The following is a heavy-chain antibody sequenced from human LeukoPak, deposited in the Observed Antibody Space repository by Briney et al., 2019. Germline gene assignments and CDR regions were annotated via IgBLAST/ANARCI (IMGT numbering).Heavy chain of an antibody. V-gene: IGHV1-8*01. D-gene: IGHD3-22*01. Sequence: GASVKVSCKASGYTFNSYYIHWMRQAPGQGLEWMGWMNPNSGNTGYAQKFQGRVTITRNTSISTAYMELSSLRSEDTAVYYCARGNYYDSSGYYWSVNWFDPWGQGTLVTVSS. CDR2: MNPNSGNT. CDR3: ARGNYYDSSGYYWSVNWFDP. J-gene: IGHJ5*02. CDR1: GYTFNSYY.